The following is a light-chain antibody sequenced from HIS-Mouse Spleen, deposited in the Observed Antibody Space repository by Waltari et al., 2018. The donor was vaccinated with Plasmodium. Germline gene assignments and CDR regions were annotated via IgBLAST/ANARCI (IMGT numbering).Light chain of an antibody. J-gene: IGKJ2*01. CDR3: QQYNSYSYT. CDR1: QSISSW. CDR2: KAS. V-gene: IGKV1-5*03. Sequence: DIQMTQSPSTLSASVGARVTITVRASQSISSWLAWYQQKPGKAPKRLIYKASSLESGVPSRFSGSGSGTEFTLTINSLQPDDFATYYCQQYNSYSYTFGQGTKLEIK.